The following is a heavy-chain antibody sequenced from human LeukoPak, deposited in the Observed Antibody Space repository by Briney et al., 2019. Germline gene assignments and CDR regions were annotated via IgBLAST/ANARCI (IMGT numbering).Heavy chain of an antibody. CDR3: ARGGASGYCSGGSCYDGDY. V-gene: IGHV1-18*01. D-gene: IGHD2-15*01. Sequence: RASVKVSCKASGYTFTSYGISWVRQAPGQGLEWMGWISAYNGNTNYAQKLQGRVTMTTDTSTSTAYMELRSLRSDDTAVYYCARGGASGYCSGGSCYDGDYWGQGNLVTVSS. J-gene: IGHJ4*02. CDR1: GYTFTSYG. CDR2: ISAYNGNT.